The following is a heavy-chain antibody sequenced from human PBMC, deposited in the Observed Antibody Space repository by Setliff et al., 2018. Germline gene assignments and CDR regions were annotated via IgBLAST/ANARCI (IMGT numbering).Heavy chain of an antibody. CDR3: VRDAGDGYGVDAYAGGGFDI. D-gene: IGHD4-17*01. CDR2: IYHGGKT. V-gene: IGHV4-39*02. CDR1: GGSISSGVYY. J-gene: IGHJ3*02. Sequence: PSETLSLTCTVSGGSISSGVYYWGWIRQPPGKGLEWIGRIYHGGKTYYNTSLESRLTISVDTSKNQFSLKLRSVTAADTAVYYCVRDAGDGYGVDAYAGGGFDIWGQGTMVTVSS.